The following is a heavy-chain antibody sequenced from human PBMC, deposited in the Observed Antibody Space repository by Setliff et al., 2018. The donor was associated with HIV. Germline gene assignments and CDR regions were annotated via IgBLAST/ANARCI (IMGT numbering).Heavy chain of an antibody. CDR2: ISHSGST. J-gene: IGHJ6*03. D-gene: IGHD3-10*01. Sequence: SETLSLTCAVSGGSIRTGDWWSWVRQSPGKGLEWIEEISHSGSTNYNPSLRSRVTISVDTSSNQFSLKLSSVTAADTAVYYCARDYYDDSYYRPGIYYYYYMDVWGKGTTVTVSS. CDR3: ARDYYDDSYYRPGIYYYYYMDV. CDR1: GGSIRTGDW. V-gene: IGHV4-4*02.